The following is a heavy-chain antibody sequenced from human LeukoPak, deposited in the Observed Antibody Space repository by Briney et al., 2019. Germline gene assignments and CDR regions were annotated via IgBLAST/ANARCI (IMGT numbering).Heavy chain of an antibody. CDR1: GFTFSDYY. D-gene: IGHD1-26*01. CDR3: ARDLREGDAFDI. CDR2: ISSSGSTI. J-gene: IGHJ3*02. Sequence: GGSLRLSCAASGFTFSDYYMSWIRQAPGKGLEWVSYISSSGSTIYYADSVKGRFTISRDNAKNSPYLQMNSLRAEDTAVYYCARDLREGDAFDIWGQGTMVTVSS. V-gene: IGHV3-11*01.